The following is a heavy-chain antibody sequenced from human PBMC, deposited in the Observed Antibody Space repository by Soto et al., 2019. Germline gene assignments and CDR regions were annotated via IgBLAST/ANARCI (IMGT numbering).Heavy chain of an antibody. V-gene: IGHV3-53*04. D-gene: IGHD2-2*01. J-gene: IGHJ3*02. CDR1: GFTVSSNY. CDR2: IYSGGST. Sequence: EVQLVESGGGLVQPGGSLRLSCAASGFTVSSNYMSWVRQAPGKGLEWVSVIYSGGSTYYADSVKGRFTISRHNSKNTLYLQMNSLRAEDTAVYYCARVMDCSSTSCYEAFDIWGQGTMVTVSS. CDR3: ARVMDCSSTSCYEAFDI.